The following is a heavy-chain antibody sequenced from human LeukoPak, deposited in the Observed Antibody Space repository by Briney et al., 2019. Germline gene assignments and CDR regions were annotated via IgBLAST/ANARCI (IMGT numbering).Heavy chain of an antibody. Sequence: PSDTLSLTCTLSGDSISGNYWTWIRQPPGKGLEWIGYIYYSGSTHYNPSLKSRVTMSIDTSKNQFSLRLSSVTAADTAVYYCARRPGEYGGNDFDYWGQGTLVTVSS. CDR1: GDSISGNY. CDR2: IYYSGST. V-gene: IGHV4-59*08. CDR3: ARRPGEYGGNDFDY. J-gene: IGHJ4*02. D-gene: IGHD4/OR15-4a*01.